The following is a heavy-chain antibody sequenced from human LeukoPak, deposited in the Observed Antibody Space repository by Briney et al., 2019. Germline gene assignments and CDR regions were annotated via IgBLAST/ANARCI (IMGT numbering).Heavy chain of an antibody. J-gene: IGHJ3*02. CDR3: ARVGSSWPRDAFDI. CDR2: INHSGST. V-gene: IGHV4-34*01. D-gene: IGHD6-13*01. Sequence: SETLSLTCAVYGGSFSGYYWSWIRQPPGKGLEWIGEINHSGSTNYNPSLKSRVTISVDTSKNQFSLKLSSVTAAETAVYYCARVGSSWPRDAFDIWGQGTMVTVSS. CDR1: GGSFSGYY.